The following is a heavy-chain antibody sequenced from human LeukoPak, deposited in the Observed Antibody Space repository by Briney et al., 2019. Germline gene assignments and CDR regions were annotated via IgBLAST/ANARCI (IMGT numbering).Heavy chain of an antibody. D-gene: IGHD1-26*01. Sequence: PGGSLRLSCAASGFTFSSYGMHWVRQAPGKGLEWVAVISYDGSNKYYADSVKGRFTISRDNSKNTLYLQMNSLRAEDTAVYYCARVGATPDSFDYWGQGTLVTVSS. CDR2: ISYDGSNK. V-gene: IGHV3-30*03. CDR3: ARVGATPDSFDY. CDR1: GFTFSSYG. J-gene: IGHJ4*02.